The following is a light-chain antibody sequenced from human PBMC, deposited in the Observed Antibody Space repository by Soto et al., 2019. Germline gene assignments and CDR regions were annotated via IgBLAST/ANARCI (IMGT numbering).Light chain of an antibody. CDR1: QSVSNY. V-gene: IGKV3-11*01. CDR2: DAS. J-gene: IGKJ4*01. Sequence: EIVLTQSPATLSLSPGERATLSCRASQSVSNYLAWFQQKPGQAPRLLIYDASNRATGIPARFSGSWSGTDFTLTISSPEPEDLAVYYCQQRSSWPLLTFAEGPRWRS. CDR3: QQRSSWPLLT.